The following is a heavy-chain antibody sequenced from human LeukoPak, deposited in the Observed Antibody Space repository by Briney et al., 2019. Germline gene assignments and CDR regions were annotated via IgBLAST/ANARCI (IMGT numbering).Heavy chain of an antibody. D-gene: IGHD3-10*01. V-gene: IGHV1-3*01. CDR2: VNAGNGNT. Sequence: ASVKVSCKASGYTFTSYAMHWVRQAPGQRLEWMGWVNAGNGNTKYSQKFQGRVTITRDTSASTAYMELSSLRSEDTAVYYCARLMVRGVIGPFDYWGQGTLVTVSS. CDR3: ARLMVRGVIGPFDY. CDR1: GYTFTSYA. J-gene: IGHJ4*02.